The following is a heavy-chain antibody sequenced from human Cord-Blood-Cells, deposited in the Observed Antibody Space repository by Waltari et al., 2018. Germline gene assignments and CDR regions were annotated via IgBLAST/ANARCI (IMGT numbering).Heavy chain of an antibody. CDR3: AASRFYTDFWSGPDY. CDR2: IVVGSGNT. Sequence: QMQLVQSGPEVKKPGTSEKVSCKASGFTFTSSAVQWVRQARGQRLEWIGWIVVGSGNTNYAQKCQERVTITRDMSTSTAYMELSSLRSEDTAVYYCAASRFYTDFWSGPDYWGQGTLVTVSS. CDR1: GFTFTSSA. J-gene: IGHJ4*02. V-gene: IGHV1-58*01. D-gene: IGHD3-3*01.